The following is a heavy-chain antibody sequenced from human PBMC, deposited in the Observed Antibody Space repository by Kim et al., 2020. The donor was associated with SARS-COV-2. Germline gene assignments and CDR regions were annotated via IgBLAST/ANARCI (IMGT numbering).Heavy chain of an antibody. Sequence: DGRDKYDVVFVRGRIAVSRDNDMNSLYLQMSSLRAEDTAVYYCARRGGLEFWGQGTLVTVSS. CDR2: DGRDK. J-gene: IGHJ4*02. V-gene: IGHV3-7*01. CDR3: ARRGGLEF. D-gene: IGHD3-10*01.